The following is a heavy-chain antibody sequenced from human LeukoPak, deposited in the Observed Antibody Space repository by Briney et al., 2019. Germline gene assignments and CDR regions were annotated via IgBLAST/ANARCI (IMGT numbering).Heavy chain of an antibody. CDR3: AREGIVLMVYHFDY. J-gene: IGHJ4*02. CDR1: GFTFSSYT. Sequence: PGGSLRLSSAASGFTFSSYTMNWVRQAPGKGLEWVSSISSSSSYISYADSVKGRFTISRDNAKNSLSLQMNSLRAEDTAVYYCAREGIVLMVYHFDYWGQGTLVTVSS. V-gene: IGHV3-21*01. CDR2: ISSSSSYI. D-gene: IGHD2-8*01.